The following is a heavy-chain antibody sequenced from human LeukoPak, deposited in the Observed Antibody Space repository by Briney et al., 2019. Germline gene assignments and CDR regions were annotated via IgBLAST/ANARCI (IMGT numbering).Heavy chain of an antibody. V-gene: IGHV3-74*03. Sequence: GGSLRLSCAASGLTFSRYWMQWVRQAPGQGLVWLSHINSDGSSTTYADSVRGRFTTSRDNAKNTLYLQMNSLRAEDTAVYYCVRDNYGVDYWGQGTLVTVSS. CDR1: GLTFSRYW. CDR2: INSDGSST. D-gene: IGHD3-10*01. CDR3: VRDNYGVDY. J-gene: IGHJ4*02.